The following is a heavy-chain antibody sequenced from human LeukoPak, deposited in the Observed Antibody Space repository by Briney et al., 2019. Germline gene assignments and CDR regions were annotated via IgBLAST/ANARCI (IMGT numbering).Heavy chain of an antibody. CDR1: GGSISSGGYY. CDR3: ARETLYSYGYNYYYYMDV. J-gene: IGHJ6*03. V-gene: IGHV3-53*01. D-gene: IGHD3-16*01. CDR2: IHSGGST. Sequence: LSLTCTVSGGSISSGGYYWSWIRQHPGKGLEWISMIHSGGSTYYADSVKGRFTVSRDKSENALYLQMNSLRAEDTAVYYCARETLYSYGYNYYYYMDVWGKGTTVTVSS.